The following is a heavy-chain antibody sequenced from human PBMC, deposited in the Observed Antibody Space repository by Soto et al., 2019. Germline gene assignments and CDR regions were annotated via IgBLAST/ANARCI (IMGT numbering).Heavy chain of an antibody. CDR2: IRSEFDGGTT. CDR3: TTRCGGGGCYY. V-gene: IGHV3-15*01. J-gene: IGHJ4*02. CDR1: GFTFTNAW. Sequence: EVQLVESGGGLVKPRGSLRLSCAVSGFTFTNAWMSWVRQVPGKGPEWIGRIRSEFDGGTTDYAAPVKGRFTVSRDDSKNTLYLQMNSLKIEDTAVYYCTTRCGGGGCYYWGQGTLVTVSS. D-gene: IGHD2-15*01.